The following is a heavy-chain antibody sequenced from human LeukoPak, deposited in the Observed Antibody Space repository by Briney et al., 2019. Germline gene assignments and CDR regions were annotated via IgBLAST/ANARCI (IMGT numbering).Heavy chain of an antibody. J-gene: IGHJ3*02. CDR1: GYTFTSYA. V-gene: IGHV1-46*01. Sequence: ASVKVSCKASGYTFTSYAMNWVRQAPGQGLDWMGIINPSGGSTNYAQKFQGRVIMTRDMSTSTVYMELSSLRSEDTAVYYCARGGYYYDSSGNIHDAFDIWGQGTMVTVSS. CDR3: ARGGYYYDSSGNIHDAFDI. CDR2: INPSGGST. D-gene: IGHD3-22*01.